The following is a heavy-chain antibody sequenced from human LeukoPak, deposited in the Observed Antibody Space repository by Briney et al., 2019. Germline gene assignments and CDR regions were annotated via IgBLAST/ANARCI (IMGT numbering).Heavy chain of an antibody. V-gene: IGHV3-23*01. CDR1: GFTFSSYA. Sequence: PGGSLRLSCAASGFTFSSYAMSWVRQAPGKGLEGVSAISGSGGSTYYADSVKGRFTISIDNSKNTLYRQMNSLRAEDTAVYYCAKDPLSAWSYYDSSGYPYWGQGTLVTVYS. CDR3: AKDPLSAWSYYDSSGYPY. CDR2: ISGSGGST. J-gene: IGHJ4*02. D-gene: IGHD3-22*01.